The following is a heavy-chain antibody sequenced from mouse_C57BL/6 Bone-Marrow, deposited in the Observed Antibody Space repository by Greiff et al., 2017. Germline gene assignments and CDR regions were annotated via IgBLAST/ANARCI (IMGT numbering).Heavy chain of an antibody. V-gene: IGHV3-8*01. CDR2: ISYSGST. J-gene: IGHJ1*03. Sequence: EVKLMESGPGLAKPSQTLSLTCSVTGYSITSDYWNWIRKFPGNKLEYMGYISYSGSTYYNPSLKSRISITRDTSKNQYYLQLNSVTTEDTATYYGARNYGSSGDWYFDVWGTGTTVTVSS. CDR3: ARNYGSSGDWYFDV. D-gene: IGHD1-1*01. CDR1: GYSITSDY.